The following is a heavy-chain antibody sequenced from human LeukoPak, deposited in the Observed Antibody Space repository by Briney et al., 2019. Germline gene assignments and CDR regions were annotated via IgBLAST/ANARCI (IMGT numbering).Heavy chain of an antibody. CDR2: ISSGSGTI. CDR3: ASGRYCSTTSCLY. J-gene: IGHJ4*02. D-gene: IGHD2-2*01. V-gene: IGHV3-48*04. Sequence: PGGSLRLSCAASGFTFSSYSMNWVRQAPGKGLEWVSYISSGSGTICYADSVKGRFTISRDNAKNSLYLQMNSLRAEDTAVYYCASGRYCSTTSCLYWGQGTLVAVSS. CDR1: GFTFSSYS.